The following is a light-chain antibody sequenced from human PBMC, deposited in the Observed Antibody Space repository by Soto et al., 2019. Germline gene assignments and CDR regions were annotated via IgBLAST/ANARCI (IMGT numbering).Light chain of an antibody. CDR2: KAS. CDR1: QSISSW. V-gene: IGKV1-5*03. Sequence: DIQMTQSPSTLSASVGDRVTITCRASQSISSWLAWYQQKPGKAPKLLIYKASILESGVPSRFSGSGSGTECTLTVSSLQPDDVATYYCQQHNSYPLTFGGGTKVEIK. J-gene: IGKJ4*01. CDR3: QQHNSYPLT.